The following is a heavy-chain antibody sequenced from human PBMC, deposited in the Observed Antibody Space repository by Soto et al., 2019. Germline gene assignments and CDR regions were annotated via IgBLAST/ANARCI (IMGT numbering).Heavy chain of an antibody. J-gene: IGHJ4*02. CDR1: GGNFNNYG. CDR3: AGEVGGTGLQF. Sequence: QVQLVQSGTEARKPGSSVKVSCETSGGNFNNYGFNWVRQVPGQRLEWMGGIIPMFGIVKVGQIFQPRVAITADQSTGKAYIELTRLRPEDTAVYYFAGEVGGTGLQFWGQGTLVIVSS. D-gene: IGHD3-9*01. V-gene: IGHV1-69*12. CDR2: IIPMFGIV.